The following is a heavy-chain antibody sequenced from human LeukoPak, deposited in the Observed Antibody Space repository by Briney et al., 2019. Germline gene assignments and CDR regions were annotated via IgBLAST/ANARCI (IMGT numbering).Heavy chain of an antibody. V-gene: IGHV3-23*01. Sequence: PGGSLRLSCTASGFTLSSYAMSWVRQAPGEGLEWVSTISGSADNTNYAEAVKGRFTISRDNSKNTMYLQMNSLRAEDTAVYYCARDRPEGPWIQLWFYYGMDVWGQGTTVTVSS. J-gene: IGHJ6*02. CDR3: ARDRPEGPWIQLWFYYGMDV. CDR1: GFTLSSYA. D-gene: IGHD5-18*01. CDR2: ISGSADNT.